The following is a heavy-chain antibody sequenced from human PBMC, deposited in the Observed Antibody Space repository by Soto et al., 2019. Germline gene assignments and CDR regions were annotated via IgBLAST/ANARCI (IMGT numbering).Heavy chain of an antibody. CDR3: ARRGSGSYYDY. Sequence: EVQLLKSGGGLVEPGGSLKLSCAASGFTFSSYAMRWVRQAPGKGLEWVSAISGSGGSTYYADSVKGRFTISSDNSKNTLYLQMNSLRAEDTAVYYCARRGSGSYYDYWGQGTLVTVSS. J-gene: IGHJ4*02. CDR2: ISGSGGST. CDR1: GFTFSSYA. D-gene: IGHD1-26*01. V-gene: IGHV3-23*01.